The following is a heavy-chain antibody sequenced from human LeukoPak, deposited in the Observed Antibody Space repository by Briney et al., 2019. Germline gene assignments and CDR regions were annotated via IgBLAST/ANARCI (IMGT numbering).Heavy chain of an antibody. CDR2: INHSGST. J-gene: IGHJ4*02. Sequence: SETLSLTCAVYGGSFSGYYWSWIRQPPGKGLEWIGEINHSGSTNYNPSLKSRVTISVDTSKNQFSLKLSSVTAADTAVYYCARGGRDTWRYYGLFDYWGQGTLVTVSS. CDR3: ARGGRDTWRYYGLFDY. D-gene: IGHD1-26*01. V-gene: IGHV4-34*01. CDR1: GGSFSGYY.